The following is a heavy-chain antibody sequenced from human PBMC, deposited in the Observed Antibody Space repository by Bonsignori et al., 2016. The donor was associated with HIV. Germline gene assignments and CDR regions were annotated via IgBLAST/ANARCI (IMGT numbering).Heavy chain of an antibody. CDR3: AKQGGRGGYSYGTYFNY. CDR1: GFTFSSYG. J-gene: IGHJ4*02. CDR2: IAYDGSNK. D-gene: IGHD5-18*01. V-gene: IGHV3-30*18. Sequence: GGSLRLSCAASGFTFSSYGMNWVRQAPGKGLEWVAVIAYDGSNKYYADSVKGRFTISRDNSKNTLYLQMNSLRAEDTAVYYCAKQGGRGGYSYGTYFNYWGQGTLVTVSS.